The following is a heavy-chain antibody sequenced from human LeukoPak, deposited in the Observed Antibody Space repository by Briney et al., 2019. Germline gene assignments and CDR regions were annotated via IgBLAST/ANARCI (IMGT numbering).Heavy chain of an antibody. CDR1: GFTFSSYS. CDR3: ARGYSSSSADAFDI. J-gene: IGHJ3*02. D-gene: IGHD6-6*01. V-gene: IGHV3-21*01. Sequence: PGGSLRLSCAASGFTFSSYSMNWVRQAPGKGLEWVSSISSSSYIYYADSVKGRFTISRDNAKNSLYLQMNSLRAEDTAVYYCARGYSSSSADAFDIWGQGTMVTVSS. CDR2: ISSSSYI.